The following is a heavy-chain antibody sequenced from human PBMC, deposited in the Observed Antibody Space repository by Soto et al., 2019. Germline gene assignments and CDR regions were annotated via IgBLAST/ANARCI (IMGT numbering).Heavy chain of an antibody. Sequence: QVQLQESGPGLVKPSETLSLTCTVSGGSISSYYWSWIRQPPGKGLEWIGYIYYSGSTNYNPSLKSRVTISVDTSKNQFSLKLSSVTAADTAVYYGARAIAAAYGMDVWGQGTTVTVSS. CDR1: GGSISSYY. CDR2: IYYSGST. V-gene: IGHV4-59*01. CDR3: ARAIAAAYGMDV. D-gene: IGHD6-25*01. J-gene: IGHJ6*02.